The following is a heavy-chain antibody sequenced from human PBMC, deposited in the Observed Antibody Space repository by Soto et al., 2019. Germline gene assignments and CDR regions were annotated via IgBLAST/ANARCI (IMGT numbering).Heavy chain of an antibody. CDR3: ARGYCSSTSCYVGY. V-gene: IGHV4-31*03. CDR1: GGSISSGGYY. Sequence: QVQLQESGPGLVKPSQTLSLTCTVSGGSISSGGYYWSWIRQHPGKGLEWIGYIYYSGSTYYNPSLKSRVTISVDQSKNQFSLKLSSVTAADTAVYYCARGYCSSTSCYVGYWGQGTLVTVSS. J-gene: IGHJ4*02. CDR2: IYYSGST. D-gene: IGHD2-2*01.